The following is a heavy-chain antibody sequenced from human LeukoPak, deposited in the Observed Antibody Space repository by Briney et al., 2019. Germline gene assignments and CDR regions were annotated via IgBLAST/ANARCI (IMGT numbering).Heavy chain of an antibody. Sequence: GGSLRLSCAASGFSFSEYTINWVRQAPGKGLEWVSSLSSGPGYRSYADSVRGRFTISRDNAENSLYLQMNSLRVEDTALYYCARKEGSGSLDYYYHYMDVWGKGITVTVSS. CDR1: GFSFSEYT. CDR3: ARKEGSGSLDYYYHYMDV. D-gene: IGHD3-10*01. J-gene: IGHJ6*03. CDR2: LSSGPGYR. V-gene: IGHV3-21*06.